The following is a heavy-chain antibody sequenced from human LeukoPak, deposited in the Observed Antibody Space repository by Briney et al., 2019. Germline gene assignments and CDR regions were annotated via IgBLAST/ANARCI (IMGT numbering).Heavy chain of an antibody. Sequence: GGSLRPSCAASEFTFSSYAMHWVRQAPGKGLEWVANIKQDGSEKYYVDSVKGRFTISRDNAKNSLFLQMNSLRAEDTAVYYCARVLRYCSGGNCYSGGLGYMDVWGKGTTVTISS. V-gene: IGHV3-7*03. CDR3: ARVLRYCSGGNCYSGGLGYMDV. CDR2: IKQDGSEK. J-gene: IGHJ6*03. D-gene: IGHD2-15*01. CDR1: EFTFSSYA.